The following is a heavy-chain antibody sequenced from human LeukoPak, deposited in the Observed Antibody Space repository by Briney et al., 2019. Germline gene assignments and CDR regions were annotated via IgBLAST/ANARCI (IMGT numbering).Heavy chain of an antibody. CDR1: GGSVTSGGFY. D-gene: IGHD3-10*01. Sequence: SETLSLTCSVSGGSVTSGGFYWGWLRQPPGKGPEWIATIYYTGSTYYNPSLKSRVTISIGTSKNQFSLRLTSVTATDTAVYHCARHSGSGSLSRPFDPWGQGTLVTVSS. V-gene: IGHV4-39*01. J-gene: IGHJ5*02. CDR3: ARHSGSGSLSRPFDP. CDR2: IYYTGST.